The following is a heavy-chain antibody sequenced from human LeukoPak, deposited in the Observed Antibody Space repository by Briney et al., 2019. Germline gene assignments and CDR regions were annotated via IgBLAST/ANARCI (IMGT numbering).Heavy chain of an antibody. J-gene: IGHJ3*02. CDR2: ISSSSSTI. Sequence: PGGSLRLSCAASGFTFSSYSMNWVRQAPGKGLEWVSYISSSSSTIYYADSVKGRFTISRDNAKNSLYLQMNSLRAEDTAVHYCAKAIGATSGSGWYKYAFNMWGQGTMVTVSS. CDR3: AKAIGATSGSGWYKYAFNM. CDR1: GFTFSSYS. D-gene: IGHD6-13*01. V-gene: IGHV3-48*01.